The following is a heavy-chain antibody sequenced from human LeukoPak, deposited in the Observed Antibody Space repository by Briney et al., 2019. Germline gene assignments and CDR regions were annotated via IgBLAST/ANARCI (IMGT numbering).Heavy chain of an antibody. D-gene: IGHD3-3*01. V-gene: IGHV1-2*02. Sequence: ASVKVSCKASGYTFTGYYMHWVRQAPGQGLEWMGWINPNSGGTNYAQKFQGRVTMTRDTSISTAYMELSRLRSDDTAVYYCARDASDFWSGLGDYWGQGTLVTVSS. CDR3: ARDASDFWSGLGDY. J-gene: IGHJ4*02. CDR2: INPNSGGT. CDR1: GYTFTGYY.